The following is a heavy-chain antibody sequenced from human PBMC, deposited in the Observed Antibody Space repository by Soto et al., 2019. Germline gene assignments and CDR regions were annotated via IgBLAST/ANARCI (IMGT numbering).Heavy chain of an antibody. Sequence: GGSLRLSYAACGFTFSSYAMSWVRQAPGKGLEWVSAISGSGGSTYYADSVKGRFTISRDNSKNTLYLQMNSLRAEDTAVYYCAKDIGSSSSGLCDYWGQGTLVTVSS. CDR1: GFTFSSYA. J-gene: IGHJ4*02. D-gene: IGHD6-6*01. CDR2: ISGSGGST. CDR3: AKDIGSSSSGLCDY. V-gene: IGHV3-23*01.